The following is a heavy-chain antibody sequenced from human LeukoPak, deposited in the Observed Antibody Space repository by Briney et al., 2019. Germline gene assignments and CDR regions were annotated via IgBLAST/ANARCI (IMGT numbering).Heavy chain of an antibody. CDR3: AREVIGGYYEVDY. D-gene: IGHD1-26*01. CDR2: INPNSGGT. J-gene: IGHJ4*02. V-gene: IGHV1-2*02. CDR1: GYTFTGYY. Sequence: ASVKVSCKASGYTFTGYYMHWVRQAPGQGLEWMGWINPNSGGTNYAQKFQDRVTMTRDTSISTAYMELSRLRSDDTAVYYCAREVIGGYYEVDYWGQGTLVTVSS.